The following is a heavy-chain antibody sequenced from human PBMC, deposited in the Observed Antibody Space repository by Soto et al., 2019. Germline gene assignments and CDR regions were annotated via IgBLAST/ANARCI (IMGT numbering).Heavy chain of an antibody. J-gene: IGHJ5*02. CDR2: IYYSGST. V-gene: IGHV4-59*08. Sequence: ASETLSLTCTVSGGSISSYYWSWIRQPPGKGLEWIGYIYYSGSTNYNPSLKSRVTISVDTSKNQFSLKLSSVTAADTAVYYCARNRDRPWFDPWGQGTLVTVSS. CDR3: ARNRDRPWFDP. CDR1: GGSISSYY.